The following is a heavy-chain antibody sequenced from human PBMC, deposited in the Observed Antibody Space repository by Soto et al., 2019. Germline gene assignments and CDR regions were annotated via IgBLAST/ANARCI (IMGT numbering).Heavy chain of an antibody. CDR2: ISSSSSYI. J-gene: IGHJ5*02. V-gene: IGHV3-21*01. D-gene: IGHD6-13*01. CDR1: GFTFSSYS. Sequence: GGSLRLSCAASGFTFSSYSMNWVRQAPGKGLEWVSSISSSSSYIYYADSVKGRFTISRDNAKNSLYLQMNSLRAEDTAVYYCARDPVGIAAAGTRWFDPWGQGTLVTVSS. CDR3: ARDPVGIAAAGTRWFDP.